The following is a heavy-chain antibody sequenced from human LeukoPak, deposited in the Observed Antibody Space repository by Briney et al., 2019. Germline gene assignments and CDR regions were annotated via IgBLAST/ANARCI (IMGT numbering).Heavy chain of an antibody. Sequence: PSVTLSLTCTVSGDSFSNSYWSWIRQPPGKGLEWIAYIYDSVSTNYNPALKSRVTISVDTSKNQLSLNLMSVTAADTAVYYCARGTPRDGYNFGYWGQGTLVTVTS. CDR1: GDSFSNSY. CDR2: IYDSVST. V-gene: IGHV4-59*01. D-gene: IGHD5-24*01. CDR3: ARGTPRDGYNFGY. J-gene: IGHJ4*02.